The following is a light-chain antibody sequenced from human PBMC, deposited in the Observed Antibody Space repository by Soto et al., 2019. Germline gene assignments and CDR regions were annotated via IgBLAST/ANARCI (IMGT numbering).Light chain of an antibody. Sequence: QSVLTQPPSVPGAPGQRVTISCTGSSSNIGAGYDVHWYQQLPGTAPRLLIYGNINRPSGVPDRFSGSKSGTSASLAITGLQAEDEADYYCHSYDSSLSAVVFGGGTKLTVL. V-gene: IGLV1-40*01. J-gene: IGLJ2*01. CDR1: SSNIGAGYD. CDR3: HSYDSSLSAVV. CDR2: GNI.